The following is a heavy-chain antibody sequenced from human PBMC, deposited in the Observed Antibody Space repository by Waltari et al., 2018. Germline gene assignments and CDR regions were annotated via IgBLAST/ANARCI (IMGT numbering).Heavy chain of an antibody. V-gene: IGHV1-2*02. CDR1: GYTTGNY. CDR3: ARVWFHSGFDF. D-gene: IGHD1-26*01. Sequence: KKPGASVKVSCKTSGYTTGNYIHWVRQAPGQGLEWLGLINPNSGGTDYAEKFQDRVTLTRDTSISTVYMELSSLRSDDTAVYYCARVWFHSGFDFWGQGTLVAVTS. J-gene: IGHJ4*02. CDR2: INPNSGGT.